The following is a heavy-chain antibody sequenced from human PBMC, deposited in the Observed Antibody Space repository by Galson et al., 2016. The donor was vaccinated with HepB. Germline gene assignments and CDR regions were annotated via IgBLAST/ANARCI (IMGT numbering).Heavy chain of an antibody. CDR1: GYSFTSYW. CDR2: IYPGDSDT. D-gene: IGHD3-3*01. CDR3: ARRASYDFWYGFPHY. Sequence: QSGAEVKKPGESLKISCKGSGYSFTSYWIGWVRQMPGKGLEWMGIIYPGDSDTKYSPSFQGQVTFSADKSTNTAYLQWSSLKASDTAIYYCARRASYDFWYGFPHYWGQGTLVTVSS. V-gene: IGHV5-51*01. J-gene: IGHJ4*02.